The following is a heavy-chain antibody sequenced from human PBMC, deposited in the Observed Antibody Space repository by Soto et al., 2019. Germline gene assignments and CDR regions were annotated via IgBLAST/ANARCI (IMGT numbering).Heavy chain of an antibody. CDR2: INPSGGST. Sequence: QVQLVQSGAEVKKPGASVKVSCKASGYTFTSYYMHWVRQAPGQGLEWMGIINPSGGSTSYAQKFQGRAPMTRDTSTSTVYMELSSLRSEDTAVYYCARDNKVGSGWYLLWYWGQGTLVTVSS. V-gene: IGHV1-46*03. D-gene: IGHD6-19*01. CDR1: GYTFTSYY. CDR3: ARDNKVGSGWYLLWY. J-gene: IGHJ4*02.